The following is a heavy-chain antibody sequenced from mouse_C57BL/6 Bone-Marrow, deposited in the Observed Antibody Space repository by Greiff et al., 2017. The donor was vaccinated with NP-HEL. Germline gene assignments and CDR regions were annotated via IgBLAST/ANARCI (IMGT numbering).Heavy chain of an antibody. CDR2: IYPRSGNT. J-gene: IGHJ3*01. Sequence: QVQLKESGAELARPGASVKLSCKASGYTFTSYGISWVKQRTGQGLEWIGEIYPRSGNTYYNEKFKGKATLTADKSSSTAYMELRSLTSEDSAVYFCARVGDYSNPFAYWGQGTLVTVSA. CDR1: GYTFTSYG. CDR3: ARVGDYSNPFAY. D-gene: IGHD2-5*01. V-gene: IGHV1-81*01.